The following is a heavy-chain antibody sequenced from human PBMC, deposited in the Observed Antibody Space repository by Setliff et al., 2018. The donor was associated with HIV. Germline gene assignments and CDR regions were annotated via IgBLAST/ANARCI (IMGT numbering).Heavy chain of an antibody. J-gene: IGHJ4*02. D-gene: IGHD4-17*01. CDR2: ISSSSSYI. V-gene: IGHV3-21*01. Sequence: PSETLSLSCAASGFTFSSYSMNWVRQAPGKGLEWVSFISSSSSYIYYADSVKGRFTISRDNAKNSLYLQMNSLRAEDTAVYYCARDRSGAYGDYEGFDYWGQGTLVTVSS. CDR1: GFTFSSYS. CDR3: ARDRSGAYGDYEGFDY.